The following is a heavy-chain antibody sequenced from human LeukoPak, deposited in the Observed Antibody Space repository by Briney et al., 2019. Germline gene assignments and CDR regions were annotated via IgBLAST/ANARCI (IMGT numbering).Heavy chain of an antibody. Sequence: ASVKVSCKASGYTFTSYYMHWVRQAPGQGLEWMGIINPSGGSTSYAQKFQGRVTMTRDTSTSTVYMELSSLRSEDTAVYYCARDLMAVVPAAISPLYGFDPWGQGTLVTVSS. J-gene: IGHJ5*02. D-gene: IGHD2-2*02. V-gene: IGHV1-46*01. CDR2: INPSGGST. CDR3: ARDLMAVVPAAISPLYGFDP. CDR1: GYTFTSYY.